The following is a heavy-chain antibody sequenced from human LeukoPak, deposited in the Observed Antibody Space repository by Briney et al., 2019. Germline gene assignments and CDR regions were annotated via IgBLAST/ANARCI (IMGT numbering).Heavy chain of an antibody. J-gene: IGHJ4*02. CDR3: ASSTAQEYYDSSGYYKYYFDY. CDR2: INHSGST. CDR1: GGSFSSSPYY. V-gene: IGHV4-39*07. D-gene: IGHD3-22*01. Sequence: KPSETLSLTCAVSGGSFSSSPYYWAWIRQPPGKGLEWIGEINHSGSTNYNPSLKSRVTISVDTSKNQFSLKLSSVTAADTAVYYCASSTAQEYYDSSGYYKYYFDYWGQGTLVTVSS.